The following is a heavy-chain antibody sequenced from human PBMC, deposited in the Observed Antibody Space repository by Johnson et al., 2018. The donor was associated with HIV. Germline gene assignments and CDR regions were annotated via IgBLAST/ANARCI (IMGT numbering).Heavy chain of an antibody. CDR2: ISYDGSNK. CDR1: GFTFSSYA. CDR3: AKGWDPMTTVNTFAFDI. D-gene: IGHD4-11*01. V-gene: IGHV3-30*04. Sequence: QVQLVESGGGVVQPGRSLRLSCAASGFTFSSYAMHWVRQAPGKGLEWVAVISYDGSNKYYADSVKGRFTISRDNSKNTLYLKMNTLRAEDAAVYYCAKGWDPMTTVNTFAFDIWGQGTMVTVSS. J-gene: IGHJ3*02.